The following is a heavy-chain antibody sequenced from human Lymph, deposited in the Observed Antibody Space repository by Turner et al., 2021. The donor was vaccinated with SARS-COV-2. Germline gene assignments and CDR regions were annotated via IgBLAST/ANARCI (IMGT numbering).Heavy chain of an antibody. CDR3: ARGTGATDY. CDR2: INWNGGSI. V-gene: IGHV3-20*01. Sequence: EVPLVQSGGGVVRPGGSLILSCAASGFTFDDYGMNWGRQAPGKGLEWVSSINWNGGSIGYADSVKGRFTISRDNAKNSLYLQMNSLRAEDTAFYHCARGTGATDYWGQGTLVTVSS. J-gene: IGHJ4*02. D-gene: IGHD1-26*01. CDR1: GFTFDDYG.